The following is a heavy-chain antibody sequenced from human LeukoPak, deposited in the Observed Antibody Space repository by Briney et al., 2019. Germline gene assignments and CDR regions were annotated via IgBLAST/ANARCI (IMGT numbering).Heavy chain of an antibody. CDR3: AREDYGEHYFND. CDR2: INHSGST. Sequence: SETLSLTCAVYGRSFSGYYWSWIRQPTGKGLEWIGEINHSGSTNYNPSLKVRVTISVDTSKNQFSLKLTSVTAADTAVYYCAREDYGEHYFNDCGQGTLVSVSS. CDR1: GRSFSGYY. V-gene: IGHV4-34*01. D-gene: IGHD4-17*01. J-gene: IGHJ4*02.